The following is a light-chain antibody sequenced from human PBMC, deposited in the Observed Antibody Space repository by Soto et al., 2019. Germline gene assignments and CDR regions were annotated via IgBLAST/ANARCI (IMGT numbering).Light chain of an antibody. Sequence: QSALTQPASVSGSPGQSITISCTGTSSDIGTQRYVSWYQQHPGKAPKVMIYEISNRPSGVSNRFSGSKSGNTASLTISGLQAEDEADYYCSSYTPNSVTLYVFGTGTQLTVL. CDR3: SSYTPNSVTLYV. J-gene: IGLJ1*01. V-gene: IGLV2-14*01. CDR2: EIS. CDR1: SSDIGTQRY.